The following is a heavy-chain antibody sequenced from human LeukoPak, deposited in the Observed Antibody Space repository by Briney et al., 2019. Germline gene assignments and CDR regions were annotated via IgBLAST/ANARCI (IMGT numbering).Heavy chain of an antibody. CDR2: ISGSGGDT. CDR3: AKARYCSAGSCYGWHAFDI. Sequence: PGGSLRLSCAASGFTFSAYGMGWVRQAPGKGLEWVAAISGSGGDTYYADFVKGRFTISRDNSKNTVYLQMNSLRAEDTAVHYCAKARYCSAGSCYGWHAFDIWGQGTMVTVSS. V-gene: IGHV3-23*01. D-gene: IGHD2-15*01. CDR1: GFTFSAYG. J-gene: IGHJ3*02.